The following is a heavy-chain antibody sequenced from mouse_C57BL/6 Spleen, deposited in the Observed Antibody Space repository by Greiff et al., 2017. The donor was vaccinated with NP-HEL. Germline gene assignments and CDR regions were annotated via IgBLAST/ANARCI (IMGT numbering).Heavy chain of an antibody. CDR2: IHPSDSDT. J-gene: IGHJ3*01. D-gene: IGHD2-4*01. CDR3: AKGIYYDYDWFAY. CDR1: GYTFTSYW. V-gene: IGHV1-74*01. Sequence: QVQLQQPGAELVKPGASVKVSCKASGYTFTSYWMHWVKQRPGQGLEWIGRIHPSDSDTNYNQKFKGKATLTVDKSSSTAYMQLSSLTSEDSAVYYCAKGIYYDYDWFAYWGQGTLVTVSA.